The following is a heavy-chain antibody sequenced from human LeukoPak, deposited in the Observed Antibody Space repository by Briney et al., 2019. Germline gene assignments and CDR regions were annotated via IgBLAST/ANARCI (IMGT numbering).Heavy chain of an antibody. CDR1: GYTFTSYG. V-gene: IGHV1-18*01. CDR2: ISACSGNT. CDR3: ARASYCSSTSCYWGSDSDY. D-gene: IGHD2-2*01. J-gene: IGHJ4*02. Sequence: GSVRLSCKASGYTFTSYGISWVRQAPGQGLEWVAWISACSGNTNYAQTVQGRVTMTRDTSTSTAYMELRSLRADDTAVYYCARASYCSSTSCYWGSDSDYWGQGTLVTVSS.